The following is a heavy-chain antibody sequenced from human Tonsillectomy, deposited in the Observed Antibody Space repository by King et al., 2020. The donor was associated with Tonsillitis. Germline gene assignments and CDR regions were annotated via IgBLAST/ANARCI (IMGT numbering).Heavy chain of an antibody. CDR2: ISWNSGTR. V-gene: IGHV3-9*01. CDR1: GFDLDDYA. D-gene: IGHD3-10*01. J-gene: IGHJ6*03. CDR3: AKDRDSGIRAYYMDV. Sequence: QLVQSGGGLVQPGRSLRLSCAATGFDLDDYAMHWVRQVPGKGLEWISGISWNSGTRAYADSVKGRFTMSRDNAKNSLYLQMNSLRPEDTALYYLAKDRDSGIRAYYMDVWGKGTTVTVSS.